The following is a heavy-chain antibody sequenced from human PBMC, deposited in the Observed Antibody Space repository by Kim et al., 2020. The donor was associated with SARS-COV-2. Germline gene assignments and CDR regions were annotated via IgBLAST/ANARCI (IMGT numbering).Heavy chain of an antibody. Sequence: GGSLRLSCAASGFTFSSYSMNWVRQAPGKGLEWVSYISSSSSTIYYADSVKGRFTISRDNAKNSLYLQMNSLRDEETAVYYCARDPDGVYDSSGYYHNWFDLWGQGTLVTVSS. J-gene: IGHJ5*02. CDR3: ARDPDGVYDSSGYYHNWFDL. V-gene: IGHV3-48*02. D-gene: IGHD3-22*01. CDR2: ISSSSSTI. CDR1: GFTFSSYS.